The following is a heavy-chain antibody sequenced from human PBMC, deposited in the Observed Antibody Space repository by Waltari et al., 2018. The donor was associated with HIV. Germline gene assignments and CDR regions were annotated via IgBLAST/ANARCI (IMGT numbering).Heavy chain of an antibody. J-gene: IGHJ6*02. CDR3: AKSGSYEYYYGRDV. Sequence: QVQLVESGGGVVQPGRSLRLSCAASGFTFSSYGMHWVRQAPGKGLEWVAVISYDGSNKYYADSVKGRFTISRDNSKNTLYLQMNSLRAEDTAVYYCAKSGSYEYYYGRDVWGQGTTVTVSS. V-gene: IGHV3-30*18. CDR1: GFTFSSYG. D-gene: IGHD3-16*01. CDR2: ISYDGSNK.